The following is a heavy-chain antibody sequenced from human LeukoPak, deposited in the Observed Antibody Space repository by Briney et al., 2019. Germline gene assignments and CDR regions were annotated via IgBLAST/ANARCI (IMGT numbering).Heavy chain of an antibody. J-gene: IGHJ4*02. V-gene: IGHV3-33*01. CDR3: ARDYCSTSFCYDN. Sequence: GGSLRLSCAASGFTFRNYGMHWVRQSPDKGLEWVAAIWYDGSKRLYADSVKGRFTISRDDSENALYLQMNSLRAEDTALYYCARDYCSTSFCYDNWGQRTLVTVSS. CDR2: IWYDGSKR. CDR1: GFTFRNYG. D-gene: IGHD2-2*01.